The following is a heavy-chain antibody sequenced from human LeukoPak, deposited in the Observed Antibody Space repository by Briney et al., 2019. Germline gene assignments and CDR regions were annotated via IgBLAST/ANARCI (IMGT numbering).Heavy chain of an antibody. CDR2: INAGNGNT. CDR3: ARGEDSSRAFDI. D-gene: IGHD6-6*01. V-gene: IGHV1-3*01. J-gene: IGHJ3*02. CDR1: GYTFTTYA. Sequence: ASVKVSCKASGYTFTTYAIHWVRQAPGQRPEWMGWINAGNGNTKYSQKFQGTVTMTRDTSANTAYMELSSLRSEDTAIYYCARGEDSSRAFDIWGQGTMVTVSS.